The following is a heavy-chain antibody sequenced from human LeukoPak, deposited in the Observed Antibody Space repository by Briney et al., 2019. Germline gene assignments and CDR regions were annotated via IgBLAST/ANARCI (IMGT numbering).Heavy chain of an antibody. D-gene: IGHD5-24*01. CDR3: ARVEARRERWLQHFDY. J-gene: IGHJ4*02. Sequence: SETLSLTCAVSGYSISSGYYWGWIRQPPGKGLEWIGRIYTSGSTNYNPSLKSRVTISVDTSKNQFSLKLSSVTAADTAVYYCARVEARRERWLQHFDYWGQGTLVTVSS. V-gene: IGHV4-38-2*01. CDR2: IYTSGST. CDR1: GYSISSGYY.